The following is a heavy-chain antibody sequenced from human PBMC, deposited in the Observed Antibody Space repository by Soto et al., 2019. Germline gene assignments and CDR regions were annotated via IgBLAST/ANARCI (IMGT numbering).Heavy chain of an antibody. CDR2: MNPNSGNT. J-gene: IGHJ5*02. CDR3: ARGPGKGWNYYIWFDP. CDR1: GYTFTSYD. Sequence: QVQLVQSGAEVKKPGASVKVSCKASGYTFTSYDINWVRQATGQGLEWMGWMNPNSGNTGYAQKLQGRVTMTRNTSISTAYMELSSLRSEDTAVYYCARGPGKGWNYYIWFDPWGQGTLVTVSS. D-gene: IGHD1-7*01. V-gene: IGHV1-8*01.